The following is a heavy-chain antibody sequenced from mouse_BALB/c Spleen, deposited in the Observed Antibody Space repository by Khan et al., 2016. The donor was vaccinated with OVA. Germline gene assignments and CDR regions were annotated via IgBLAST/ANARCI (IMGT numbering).Heavy chain of an antibody. CDR3: ARRDYYDYYWYLDV. D-gene: IGHD1-2*01. CDR1: RYTFTEYT. J-gene: IGHJ1*01. CDR2: INPNNGGT. V-gene: IGHV1-22*01. Sequence: VRLQQSGPELVKPGASVKISCKTSRYTFTEYTMHWVKQSHGKSLEWIGRINPNNGGTSYNQKFKGKATLTVDKSSSTAYMEFRSLTSEDSAVYYCARRDYYDYYWYLDVWGEGATVTVSA.